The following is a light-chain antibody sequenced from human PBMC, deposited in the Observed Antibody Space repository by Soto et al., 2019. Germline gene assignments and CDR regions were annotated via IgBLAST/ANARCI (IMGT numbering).Light chain of an antibody. CDR3: SSYTNRNTVV. J-gene: IGLJ3*02. CDR2: DVT. V-gene: IGLV2-14*03. CDR1: SSDVGGYNY. Sequence: QSALTQPASVSGSPGQSITIFCTGTSSDVGGYNYVSWYQQRPGKPPKLMIYDVTNRPSGVSNRFSGSKSGSTASLTISGLQAEDEGDYYCSSYTNRNTVVFGGATKVTVL.